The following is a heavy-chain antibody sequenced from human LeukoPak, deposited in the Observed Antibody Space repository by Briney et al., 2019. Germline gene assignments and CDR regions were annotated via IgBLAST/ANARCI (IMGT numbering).Heavy chain of an antibody. D-gene: IGHD3-16*02. Sequence: SETLSLTCAVYGGSFSGYYWSWIRQPPGKGLEWIGEINHSGSTNYNPSLKSRVTVSVDTSQNQFPLKLSSVTAADTAVYYCARGVNYYDYVWGSYRLFDYWGQGTLVTVSS. V-gene: IGHV4-34*01. CDR1: GGSFSGYY. CDR2: INHSGST. CDR3: ARGVNYYDYVWGSYRLFDY. J-gene: IGHJ4*02.